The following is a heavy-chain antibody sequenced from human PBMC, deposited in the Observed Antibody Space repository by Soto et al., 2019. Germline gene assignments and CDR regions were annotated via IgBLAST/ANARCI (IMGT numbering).Heavy chain of an antibody. J-gene: IGHJ6*02. CDR3: TTGRAQHPMYYDYVWGSYRPPYGMDV. Sequence: PGGSLRLSCAASGFTFSNAWMNWVRQAPGKGLEWVGRIKSKTDGGTTDYAAPVKGRFTISRDDSKNTLYLQMNSLKTEDTAVYYCTTGRAQHPMYYDYVWGSYRPPYGMDVWGQGTTVTVSS. V-gene: IGHV3-15*07. CDR1: GFTFSNAW. CDR2: IKSKTDGGTT. D-gene: IGHD3-16*02.